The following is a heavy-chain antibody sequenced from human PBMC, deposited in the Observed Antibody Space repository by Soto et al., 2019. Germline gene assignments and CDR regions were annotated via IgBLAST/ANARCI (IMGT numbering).Heavy chain of an antibody. D-gene: IGHD1-26*01. Sequence: GGSLRLSCTASGFTFSSYGMHWVRQAPGKGLEGVAVISYDGSNKYYADSVKGRFTISRDNSKNTLYLQMSSLRAEDTAVYYCATTVTSGSYYYYYGMDVWGQGTTVTVSS. CDR3: ATTVTSGSYYYYYGMDV. CDR1: GFTFSSYG. V-gene: IGHV3-30*03. J-gene: IGHJ6*02. CDR2: ISYDGSNK.